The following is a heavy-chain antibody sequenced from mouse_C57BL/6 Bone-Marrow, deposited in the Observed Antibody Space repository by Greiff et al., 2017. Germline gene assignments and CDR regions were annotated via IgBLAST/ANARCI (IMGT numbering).Heavy chain of an antibody. V-gene: IGHV1-82*01. Sequence: QVQLQQPGAELVKPGASVKMSCKASGYAFSSSWMNWVKQRPGKGLEWIGRIYPGDGDTNYNGKFKGKATLTADKSSSTAYMQLSSLTSEDSAVYFCARWDDYDDGYYYAMDYWGQGTSVTVSS. CDR3: ARWDDYDDGYYYAMDY. CDR2: IYPGDGDT. J-gene: IGHJ4*01. CDR1: GYAFSSSW. D-gene: IGHD2-4*01.